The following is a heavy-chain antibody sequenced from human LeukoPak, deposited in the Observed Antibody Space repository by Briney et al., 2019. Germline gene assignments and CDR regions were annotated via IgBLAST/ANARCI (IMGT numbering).Heavy chain of an antibody. D-gene: IGHD1-26*01. V-gene: IGHV4-39*07. CDR2: IYYSGST. Sequence: SETLSLTCTVSGGSISSSSYYWGWIRQPPGKGLEWIGSIYYSGSTYYNPSLKSRVTISVDTSKNQFSLKLSSVTAADTAVYYCARSLGGSYSTFAPEAFDIWGQGTMVTVSS. CDR1: GGSISSSSYY. J-gene: IGHJ3*02. CDR3: ARSLGGSYSTFAPEAFDI.